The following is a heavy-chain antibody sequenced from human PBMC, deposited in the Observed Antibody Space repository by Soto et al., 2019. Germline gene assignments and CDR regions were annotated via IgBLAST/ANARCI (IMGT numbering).Heavy chain of an antibody. D-gene: IGHD2-2*01. CDR3: AKDGRYCSSTSCYGMDV. Sequence: SLRLSCAASGFTFDDYAMHWVRQAPGKGLEWVSGISWNSGSIGYADSVKGRFTISRDNAKNSLYLQMNSLRAEDTALYYCAKDGRYCSSTSCYGMDVWGQGTTVTVSS. CDR2: ISWNSGSI. CDR1: GFTFDDYA. J-gene: IGHJ6*02. V-gene: IGHV3-9*01.